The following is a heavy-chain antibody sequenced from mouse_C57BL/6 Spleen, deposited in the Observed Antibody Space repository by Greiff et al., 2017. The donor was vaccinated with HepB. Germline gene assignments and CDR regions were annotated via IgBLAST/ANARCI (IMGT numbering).Heavy chain of an antibody. D-gene: IGHD1-1*01. J-gene: IGHJ2*01. CDR2: ISYDGSN. Sequence: EVQLQQSGPGLVKPSQSLSLTCSVTGYSITSGYYWNWIRQFPGNKLEWMGYISYDGSNNYNPSLKNRISITRDTSKNQFFLKLNSVTTEDTATYYCATLITTVVGFDYWGQGTTLTVSS. CDR1: GYSITSGYY. CDR3: ATLITTVVGFDY. V-gene: IGHV3-6*01.